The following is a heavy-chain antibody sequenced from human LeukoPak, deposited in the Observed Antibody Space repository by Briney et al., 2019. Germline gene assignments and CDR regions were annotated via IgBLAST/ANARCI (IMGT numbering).Heavy chain of an antibody. D-gene: IGHD3-9*01. J-gene: IGHJ3*02. Sequence: SETLSLTCTVSGGSISSYYWSWIRQPAGKGLEWIGCIYTSGSTNYNPSLKSRVTMSVDTSKNQFSLKLSSVTAADTAVYYCAREYDILTGYAFDIWGQGTMVTVSS. CDR1: GGSISSYY. CDR3: AREYDILTGYAFDI. V-gene: IGHV4-4*07. CDR2: IYTSGST.